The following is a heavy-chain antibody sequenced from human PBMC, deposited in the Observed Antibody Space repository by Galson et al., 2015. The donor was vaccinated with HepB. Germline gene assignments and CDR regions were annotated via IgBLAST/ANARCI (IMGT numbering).Heavy chain of an antibody. CDR3: AKVAILGATLHYFGY. J-gene: IGHJ4*02. V-gene: IGHV3-23*01. CDR2: LSVNGNIS. D-gene: IGHD3-16*01. CDR1: GFTFTRYT. Sequence: SLRLSCAASGFTFTRYTMGWVRQAPGKGLKWVAVLSVNGNISYYADSVKGRFTISRDNSKKMLYLQINGLRAKDTDVSYCAKVAILGATLHYFGYLGQGTLVTVSS.